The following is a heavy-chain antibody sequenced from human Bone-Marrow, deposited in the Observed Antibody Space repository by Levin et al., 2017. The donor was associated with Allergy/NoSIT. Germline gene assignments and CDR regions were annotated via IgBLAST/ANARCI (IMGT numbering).Heavy chain of an antibody. CDR2: INGDGTST. Sequence: GGSLRLSCAASGFSFSNFWLHWVRQVPGKGLLSVSRINGDGTSTGYADSVKGRFTISRDNSKNTLYLQMNSLRAEDTAVYYCVRETSGSYYFDYWGQGILLTVSS. V-gene: IGHV3-74*01. CDR1: GFSFSNFW. CDR3: VRETSGSYYFDY. D-gene: IGHD1-26*01. J-gene: IGHJ4*02.